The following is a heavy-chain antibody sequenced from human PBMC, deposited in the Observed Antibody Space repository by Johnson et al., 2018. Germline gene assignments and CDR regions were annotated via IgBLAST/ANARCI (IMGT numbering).Heavy chain of an antibody. CDR3: AGDGRYYDSSGYYEPLGAFDI. Sequence: QVQLVEAGGGLVEPGGSLRLSCAASGFTFSGYYMSWIRQAPGKGLEWVSYISSSGSTIYYADSVKGRFTISRDNAKNSLYLQMNSLRAEEPAVYYCAGDGRYYDSSGYYEPLGAFDIWGQGTMVTVSS. J-gene: IGHJ3*02. V-gene: IGHV3-11*01. D-gene: IGHD3-22*01. CDR2: ISSSGSTI. CDR1: GFTFSGYY.